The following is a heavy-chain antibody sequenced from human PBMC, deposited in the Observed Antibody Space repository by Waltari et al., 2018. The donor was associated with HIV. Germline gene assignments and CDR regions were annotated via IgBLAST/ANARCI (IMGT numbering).Heavy chain of an antibody. Sequence: EVQLVQSGAEVKKPGESLKISCEASGYSFTASWIAWVPHRPGKGLEWMGIIYPGDSETRYSPSVHGQVTISVDKSINTAYVQWRSLKASDTAMYYCARQYYYDSDGYLGDLGYWGQGTLVTVSS. CDR1: GYSFTASW. D-gene: IGHD3-22*01. CDR3: ARQYYYDSDGYLGDLGY. J-gene: IGHJ4*02. CDR2: IYPGDSET. V-gene: IGHV5-51*01.